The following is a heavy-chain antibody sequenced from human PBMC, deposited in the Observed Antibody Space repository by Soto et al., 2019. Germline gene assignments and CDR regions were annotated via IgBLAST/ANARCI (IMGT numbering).Heavy chain of an antibody. Sequence: SSETLSLTCAVSSGSISSSNWWSWVRQPPGKGLEWIGEIYHSGSTNYNPSLKSRVTISVDKSKNQFSLKLSSVTAADTAVYYCAREVGGDDFWSGYSKSSYYYYGMDVWGQGTTVTVSS. J-gene: IGHJ6*02. CDR2: IYHSGST. V-gene: IGHV4-4*02. CDR3: AREVGGDDFWSGYSKSSYYYYGMDV. CDR1: SGSISSSNW. D-gene: IGHD3-3*01.